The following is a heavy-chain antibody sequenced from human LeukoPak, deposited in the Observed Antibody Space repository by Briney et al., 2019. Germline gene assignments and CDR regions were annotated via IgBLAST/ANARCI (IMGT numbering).Heavy chain of an antibody. J-gene: IGHJ6*02. Sequence: ASVKVSCKASGYTFTGYYMHWVRQAPGQGLEWMGWLNPNSGGTNYAQKFQGWVTMTRDTSISTAYMELSRLRSDDTAVYYCARDGMTGYIPFYYYYGMDVWGQGTTVTVSS. CDR3: ARDGMTGYIPFYYYYGMDV. CDR1: GYTFTGYY. V-gene: IGHV1-2*04. D-gene: IGHD3-9*01. CDR2: LNPNSGGT.